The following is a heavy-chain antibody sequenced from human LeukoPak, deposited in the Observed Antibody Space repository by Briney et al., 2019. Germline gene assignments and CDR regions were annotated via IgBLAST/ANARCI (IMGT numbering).Heavy chain of an antibody. CDR2: INPSGGST. CDR1: GYTFTSYY. Sequence: ASVKVSCKASGYTFTSYYMHWVRQAPGQGLEWMGIINPSGGSTSYAQKFQGRVTITADKSTSTAYMELSSLRSEDTAVYYCARGRIAAAGSIHYYYYYMDVWGKGTTVTVSS. CDR3: ARGRIAAAGSIHYYYYYMDV. J-gene: IGHJ6*03. V-gene: IGHV1-46*01. D-gene: IGHD6-13*01.